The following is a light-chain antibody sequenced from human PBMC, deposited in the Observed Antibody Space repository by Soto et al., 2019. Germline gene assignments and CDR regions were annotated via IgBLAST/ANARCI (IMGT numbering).Light chain of an antibody. CDR3: CSYTGSSYV. CDR2: EAS. V-gene: IGLV2-23*01. CDR1: SSDVGSYNL. Sequence: QSALTQPASVSGSPGQSITISCTGTSSDVGSYNLVSWYQQHPDKAPKVMIYEASKRPSGVSERFSASKSANTASLTISGLQAEDEADYYCCSYTGSSYVFGTGTKVTVL. J-gene: IGLJ1*01.